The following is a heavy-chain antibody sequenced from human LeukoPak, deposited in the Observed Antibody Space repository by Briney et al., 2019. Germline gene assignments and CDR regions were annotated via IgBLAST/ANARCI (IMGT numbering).Heavy chain of an antibody. V-gene: IGHV4-30-2*01. CDR2: IYHSGST. J-gene: IGHJ4*02. D-gene: IGHD1-26*01. Sequence: PSETLSLTCAVSGGSISSGGYSWSWIRQPPGKGLEWIGYIYHSGSTYYNPSLKSRVTISVDTSKNQFSLKLSSVTAADTAVYYCARGGSYYAYWGQGTLVTVSS. CDR3: ARGGSYYAY. CDR1: GGSISSGGYS.